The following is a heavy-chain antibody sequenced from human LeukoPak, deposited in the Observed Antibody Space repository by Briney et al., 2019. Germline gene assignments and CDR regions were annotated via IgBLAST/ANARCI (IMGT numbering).Heavy chain of an antibody. D-gene: IGHD3-10*01. CDR1: GFSFDDFA. J-gene: IGHJ4*02. CDR3: ATRYASGPIADY. Sequence: PGGSLRLSCAASGFSFDDFAMHWVRQAPGKGLEWVSGITWNGGTIDYADSVKGRFTISRDNAKNSLYLQMNSLRAEDTALNYCATRYASGPIADYWGQGTLVTVSS. V-gene: IGHV3-9*01. CDR2: ITWNGGTI.